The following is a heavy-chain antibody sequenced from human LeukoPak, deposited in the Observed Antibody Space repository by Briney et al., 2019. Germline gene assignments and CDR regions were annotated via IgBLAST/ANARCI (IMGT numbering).Heavy chain of an antibody. D-gene: IGHD3-10*01. CDR2: MNPNSGNT. V-gene: IGHV1-8*01. CDR3: ARGGITMVDDAFYI. J-gene: IGHJ3*02. CDR1: GYTFTSYD. Sequence: ASVKVSCKASGYTFTSYDINWVRQATGQGLEWMGWMNPNSGNTGYAQKFQGRVTMTRNTSISTAYMELSSLRSEDTAVYYCARGGITMVDDAFYIWGQGTMVTVSS.